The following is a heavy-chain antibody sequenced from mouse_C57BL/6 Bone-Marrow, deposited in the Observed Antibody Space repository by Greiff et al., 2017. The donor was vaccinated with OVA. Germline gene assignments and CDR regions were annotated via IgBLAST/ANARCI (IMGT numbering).Heavy chain of an antibody. Sequence: EVKLMESGGGLVKPGGSLKLSCAASGFTFSSYAMSWVRQTPEKRLEWVATISDGGSYTYYPDNVKGRFTISRDNAKNNLYLQMSHLKSEDTAMYYCARDWGGDYWGQGTTLTVSS. CDR2: ISDGGSYT. V-gene: IGHV5-4*01. CDR1: GFTFSSYA. J-gene: IGHJ2*01. CDR3: ARDWGGDY.